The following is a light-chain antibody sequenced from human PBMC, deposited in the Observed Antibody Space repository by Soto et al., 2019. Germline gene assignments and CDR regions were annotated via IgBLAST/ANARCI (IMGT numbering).Light chain of an antibody. CDR2: DVS. CDR3: SSYTTSITHV. V-gene: IGLV2-14*03. CDR1: SGDVGAYNY. J-gene: IGLJ1*01. Sequence: QSDLTQPASVSGSPGQSITISCTGTSGDVGAYNYVCWHQQHPGKAPKLLIYDVSSRPSGVSNRFSASKSGNTASLTISGLQAEDEADYYCSSYTTSITHVFGTGTKLTVL.